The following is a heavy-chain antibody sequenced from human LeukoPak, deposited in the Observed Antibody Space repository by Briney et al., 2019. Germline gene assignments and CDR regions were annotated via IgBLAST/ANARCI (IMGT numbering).Heavy chain of an antibody. J-gene: IGHJ4*02. D-gene: IGHD3-22*01. CDR1: GFTFSSYA. CDR2: ISGSGGST. Sequence: GGSLRLSCAASGFTFSSYAMSWVRQAPGKGLEWVSAISGSGGSTYYADSVKGRFTISRDNSKNTLYMQMNSLRAEDTAVYYCAKGISNYYDGSPWAYWGQGTLVTVSS. V-gene: IGHV3-23*01. CDR3: AKGISNYYDGSPWAY.